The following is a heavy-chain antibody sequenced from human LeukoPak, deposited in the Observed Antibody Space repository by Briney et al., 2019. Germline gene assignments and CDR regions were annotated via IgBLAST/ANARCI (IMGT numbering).Heavy chain of an antibody. CDR3: ARVTIQLWQANWFDP. CDR1: GGTFSSYA. V-gene: IGHV1-69*13. Sequence: GASVKVSCKASGGTFSSYAISWVRQAPGQGLEWMGGIIPIFGTANYAQKFQGRVTITADESTSTAYMELSSLRSEDTAVYYCARVTIQLWQANWFDPWGQGTLVTVSS. J-gene: IGHJ5*02. D-gene: IGHD5-18*01. CDR2: IIPIFGTA.